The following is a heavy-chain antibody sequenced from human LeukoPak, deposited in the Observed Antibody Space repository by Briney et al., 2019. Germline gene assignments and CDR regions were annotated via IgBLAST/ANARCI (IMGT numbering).Heavy chain of an antibody. D-gene: IGHD6-13*01. CDR3: ASGPEQQLWDY. CDR2: IIPILGIA. V-gene: IGHV1-69*02. CDR1: GYTFSSYY. J-gene: IGHJ4*02. Sequence: ASVKVSCKASGYTFSSYYMHWVRQAPGQGLEWMGRIIPILGIANHAQKFQGRVTITADKSTSTAYMELSSLRSEDTAVYYCASGPEQQLWDYWGQGTLVTVSS.